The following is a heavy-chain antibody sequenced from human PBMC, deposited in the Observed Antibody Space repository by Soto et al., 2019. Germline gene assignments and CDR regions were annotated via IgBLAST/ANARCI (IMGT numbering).Heavy chain of an antibody. CDR3: AHSRYSRSSFDY. D-gene: IGHD6-6*01. CDR2: IYWDDDK. V-gene: IGHV2-5*02. CDR1: GFSLTSNDVG. J-gene: IGHJ4*02. Sequence: SGPTLVNPTQTLTLTCTFSGFSLTSNDVGVGWIRRPPGKALEWLALIYWDDDKRYSPSLKSRLTITKDTSQNQVVLRMTNMDPVDTATYYCAHSRYSRSSFDYWGQGTLVTVSS.